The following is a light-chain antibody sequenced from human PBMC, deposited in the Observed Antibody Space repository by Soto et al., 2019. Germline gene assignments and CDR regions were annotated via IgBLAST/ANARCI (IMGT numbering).Light chain of an antibody. Sequence: EIVLTQSPATLSLSPAERATLSCRASQGISSSLAWYQQKPGQAPRLLIYDASNRATGIPARFSGSGSGTDFTLTISSLEPEDFAAYYCQQRSNWPLTFGGGTKVEIK. J-gene: IGKJ4*01. CDR1: QGISSS. V-gene: IGKV3-11*01. CDR2: DAS. CDR3: QQRSNWPLT.